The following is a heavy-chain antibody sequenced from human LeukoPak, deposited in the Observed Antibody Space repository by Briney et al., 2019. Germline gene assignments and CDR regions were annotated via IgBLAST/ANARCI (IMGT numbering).Heavy chain of an antibody. Sequence: ASVKVSCKASGCTFTSCDINWVRQASGQGLEWMGWMNPNSGNTGYGQSFQGRITMTRDISIGTAYMELSNLTSEDTAIYYCTRGSSGRRDNWGQGTLVTVSA. V-gene: IGHV1-8*01. D-gene: IGHD6-19*01. CDR3: TRGSSGRRDN. J-gene: IGHJ4*02. CDR1: GCTFTSCD. CDR2: MNPNSGNT.